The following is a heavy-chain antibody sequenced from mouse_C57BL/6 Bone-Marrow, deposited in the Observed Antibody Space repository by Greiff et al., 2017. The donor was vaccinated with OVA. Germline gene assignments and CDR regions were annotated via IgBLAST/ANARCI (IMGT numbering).Heavy chain of an antibody. D-gene: IGHD2-3*01. CDR1: GYTFTDYE. CDR3: TKDDGYYYYAMDY. Sequence: VQLQQSGAELVRPGASVTLSCKASGYTFTDYEMHWVKQTPVHGLEWIGAIDPETGGTAYNQKFKGKAILTAVKSSSTAYMELRSLTSEDSAVYYCTKDDGYYYYAMDYWGQGTSVTVSS. V-gene: IGHV1-15*01. J-gene: IGHJ4*01. CDR2: IDPETGGT.